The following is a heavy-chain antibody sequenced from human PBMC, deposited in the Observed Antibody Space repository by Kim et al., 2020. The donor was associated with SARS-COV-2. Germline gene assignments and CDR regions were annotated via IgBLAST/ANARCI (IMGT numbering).Heavy chain of an antibody. CDR1: GFTFSSYS. V-gene: IGHV3-21*01. Sequence: GGSLRLSCAASGFTFSSYSMNWVRQAPGKGLEWVSSISSSSSYIYYADSVKGRFTISRDNAKNSLYLQMNSLRAEDTAVYYCARNGVRDYYGSGGDAFDIWGQGTMVTVSS. CDR3: ARNGVRDYYGSGGDAFDI. CDR2: ISSSSSYI. J-gene: IGHJ3*02. D-gene: IGHD3-10*01.